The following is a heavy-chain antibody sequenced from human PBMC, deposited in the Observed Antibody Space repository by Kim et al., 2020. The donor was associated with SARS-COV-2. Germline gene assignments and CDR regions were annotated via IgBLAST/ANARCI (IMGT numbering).Heavy chain of an antibody. Sequence: SETLSLTCAVYGGSFSDYNWSWIRQPPGKGLEWIGEINHSGSTNVSPSPKSRITISVDTSTSQFSLRLKSMTATDTAVYYCARGRAGVVPAPVLGLVPFYDYYAMDVWGRGTPVAVSS. CDR1: GGSFSDYN. J-gene: IGHJ6*02. D-gene: IGHD2-2*01. CDR3: ARGRAGVVPAPVLGLVPFYDYYAMDV. V-gene: IGHV4-34*01. CDR2: INHSGST.